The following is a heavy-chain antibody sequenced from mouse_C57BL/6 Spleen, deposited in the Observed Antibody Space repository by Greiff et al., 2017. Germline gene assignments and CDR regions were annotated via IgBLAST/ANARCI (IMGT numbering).Heavy chain of an antibody. J-gene: IGHJ3*01. CDR3: ARDGGSSRDWFAY. D-gene: IGHD1-1*01. CDR2: ISDGGSYT. CDR1: GFTFSSYA. V-gene: IGHV5-4*01. Sequence: EVQVVESGGGLVKPGGSLKLSCAASGFTFSSYAMSWVRQTPEKRLEWVATISDGGSYTNYPDNVKGRFTISRDNAKNNLYLQMSHLKSEDTAMYYCARDGGSSRDWFAYWGQGTLVTVSA.